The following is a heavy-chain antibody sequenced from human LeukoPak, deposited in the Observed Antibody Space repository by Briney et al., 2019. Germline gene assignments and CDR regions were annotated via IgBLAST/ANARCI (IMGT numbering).Heavy chain of an antibody. CDR3: ARDRLGSGGYSGYDFEWSKGY. Sequence: EASVKVSCKASGYTFTSHFMHWVRQAPGQGLEWMGIINPRGGSTSYTQKFQGRVTITADESTSTAYMELSSLRSEDTAVYYCARDRLGSGGYSGYDFEWSKGYWGQGTLVTVSS. D-gene: IGHD5-12*01. CDR2: INPRGGST. J-gene: IGHJ4*02. CDR1: GYTFTSHF. V-gene: IGHV1-46*01.